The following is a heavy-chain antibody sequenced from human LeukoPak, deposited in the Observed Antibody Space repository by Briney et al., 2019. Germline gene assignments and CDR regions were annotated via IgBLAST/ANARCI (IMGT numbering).Heavy chain of an antibody. CDR1: GGTFTSYA. CDR3: ARELPMVRGVLDY. CDR2: IIPIFGTA. V-gene: IGHV1-69*05. Sequence: SVKVSCKASGGTFTSYAISWVRQAPGQGLEWMGRIIPIFGTANYAQKFQGRVTITTDESTSTAYMELSSLRSEDTAVYYCARELPMVRGVLDYWGQGTLVTVSS. D-gene: IGHD3-10*01. J-gene: IGHJ4*02.